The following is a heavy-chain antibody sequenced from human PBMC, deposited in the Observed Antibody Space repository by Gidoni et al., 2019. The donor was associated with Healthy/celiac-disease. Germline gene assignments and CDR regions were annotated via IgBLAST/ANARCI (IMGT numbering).Heavy chain of an antibody. J-gene: IGHJ6*02. CDR3: ARCRVMVRGLDYYYYGMDV. CDR1: GGSISSYY. V-gene: IGHV4-59*01. CDR2: IYYSGST. Sequence: QVQLQESGPGLVKPSETLSLTCTVSGGSISSYYWSWIRQPPGKGLEWIGYIYYSGSTNYNPSLKSRVTISVDTSKNQFSLKLSSVTAADTAVYYCARCRVMVRGLDYYYYGMDVWGQGTTVTVSS. D-gene: IGHD3-10*01.